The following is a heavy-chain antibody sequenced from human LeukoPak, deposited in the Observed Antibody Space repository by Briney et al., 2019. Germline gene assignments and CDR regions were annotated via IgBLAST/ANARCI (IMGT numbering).Heavy chain of an antibody. V-gene: IGHV4-38-2*02. CDR3: ARDSRGYYMDV. CDR1: GYSISSGYY. CDR2: IYHSGST. J-gene: IGHJ6*03. Sequence: SETLSLTCIVSGYSISSGYYCGWIRQPPGRGLEWIGSIYHSGSTYYNPSLKSRVTISIDTSKNQFSLKLSSVTAADTAVYYCARDSRGYYMDVWGKGTTVTVSS.